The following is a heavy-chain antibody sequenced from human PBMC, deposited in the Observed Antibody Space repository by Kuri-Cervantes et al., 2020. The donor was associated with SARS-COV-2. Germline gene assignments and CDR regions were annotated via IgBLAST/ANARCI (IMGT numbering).Heavy chain of an antibody. D-gene: IGHD3-3*01. CDR2: ISAYNGNT. CDR3: AGDVLRFLGWLDYYYYYGMDV. V-gene: IGHV1-18*04. J-gene: IGHJ6*02. Sequence: ASVKVSCKASGYTFTSHGINWVRQAPGQGLEWMGWISAYNGNTNYAQKLQGRVTMTTDTSTSTAYMELRSLRSDDTAVYYCAGDVLRFLGWLDYYYYYGMDVWGQGTTVTVSS. CDR1: GYTFTSHG.